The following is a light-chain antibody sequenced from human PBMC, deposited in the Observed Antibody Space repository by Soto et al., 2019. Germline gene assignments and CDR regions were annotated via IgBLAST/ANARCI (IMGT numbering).Light chain of an antibody. CDR3: AAWDASLNGPV. CDR1: SSNIGSYS. Sequence: QSVLTQPPSASGTPGQRVTISCSGSSSNIGSYSVNWYQQLPGTDPKLLIYNNNQRPSGVPDRFSGSKSGTSASLTISGLQSEDEAGYYCAAWDASLNGPVFGGGTKLTVL. CDR2: NNN. J-gene: IGLJ2*01. V-gene: IGLV1-44*01.